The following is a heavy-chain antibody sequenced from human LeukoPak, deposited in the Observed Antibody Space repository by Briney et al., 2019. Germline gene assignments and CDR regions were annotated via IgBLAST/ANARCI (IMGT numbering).Heavy chain of an antibody. CDR2: ISSSSSYI. V-gene: IGHV3-21*01. D-gene: IGHD3-22*01. CDR3: AGGSGYYSTPTCFDY. CDR1: GFTFSTYS. Sequence: GGSLRLSCEVSGFTFSTYSMNWVRQAPGKGLEWVSSISSSSSYIYYADSVKGRFTISRDNAKNSLYLQMNSLRAEDTAVYYCAGGSGYYSTPTCFDYWGQGTLVTVSS. J-gene: IGHJ4*02.